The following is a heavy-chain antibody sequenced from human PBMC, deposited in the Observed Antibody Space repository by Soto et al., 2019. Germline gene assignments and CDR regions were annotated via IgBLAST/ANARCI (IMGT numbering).Heavy chain of an antibody. Sequence: SVKVSCKASGGTFSSYAISWVRQAPGQGLEWMGGIIPIFGTANYAQKFQGRVTITADESTSTAYMELSSLRSEDTAVYYCARHLNDGIFGVVKFDYWGQGTLVTVSS. D-gene: IGHD3-3*01. CDR2: IIPIFGTA. V-gene: IGHV1-69*13. J-gene: IGHJ4*02. CDR1: GGTFSSYA. CDR3: ARHLNDGIFGVVKFDY.